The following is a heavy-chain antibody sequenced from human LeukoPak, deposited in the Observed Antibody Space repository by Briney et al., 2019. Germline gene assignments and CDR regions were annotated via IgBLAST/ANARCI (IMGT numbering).Heavy chain of an antibody. CDR2: ISSDSSTM. Sequence: GGSLRLSCAASGFTFNTYSMNWVRQAPGKGLEWVSYISSDSSTMYYADSLKGRFTISRDDAKNSLYLQMNSLRAEDTAVYYCARRGYDILTGYYKYNMDVWGQGTTVTVSS. D-gene: IGHD3-9*01. CDR3: ARRGYDILTGYYKYNMDV. V-gene: IGHV3-48*01. CDR1: GFTFNTYS. J-gene: IGHJ6*02.